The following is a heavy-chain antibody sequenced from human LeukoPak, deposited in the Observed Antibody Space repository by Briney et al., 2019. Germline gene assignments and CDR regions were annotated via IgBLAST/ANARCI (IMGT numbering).Heavy chain of an antibody. CDR3: ARVTGYMIEDYFDY. D-gene: IGHD3-22*01. Sequence: ASETLSLTCTVSGYSISSGYYWGWIRQPPGKGLEWIGSNYHSGSTYYNPSLKSRVTISVDTSKNQFSLKLSSVTAADTAVYYCARVTGYMIEDYFDYWGQGTLVTVSS. V-gene: IGHV4-38-2*02. J-gene: IGHJ4*02. CDR2: NYHSGST. CDR1: GYSISSGYY.